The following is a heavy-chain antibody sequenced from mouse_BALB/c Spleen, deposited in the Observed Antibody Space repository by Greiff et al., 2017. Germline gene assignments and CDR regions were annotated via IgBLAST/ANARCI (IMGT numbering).Heavy chain of an antibody. CDR1: GFTFSNYW. V-gene: IGHV6-6*02. CDR2: IRLKSNNYAT. Sequence: EVKVEESGGGLVQPGGSMKLSCVASGFTFSNYWMNWVRQSPEKGLEWVAEIRLKSNNYATHYTESVKGRFTISRDDSKSSVYLQMNNLRAEDTGIYYCTASRGFAYWGQGTLVTVSA. CDR3: TASRGFAY. J-gene: IGHJ3*01.